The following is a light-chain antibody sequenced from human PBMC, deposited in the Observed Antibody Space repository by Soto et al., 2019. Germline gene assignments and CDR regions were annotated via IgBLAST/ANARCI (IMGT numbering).Light chain of an antibody. CDR1: SSDVGGYNY. V-gene: IGLV2-11*01. Sequence: QSVLTQPPSVSGSPGQSVTISCNGTSSDVGGYNYVSWYQQHPGKAPKVMIYDVNKRPSGVPDRFSASKSGNTASLTISGLQTEDEADYYCCSYAGSYTEVFGTGTKLTVL. CDR2: DVN. CDR3: CSYAGSYTEV. J-gene: IGLJ1*01.